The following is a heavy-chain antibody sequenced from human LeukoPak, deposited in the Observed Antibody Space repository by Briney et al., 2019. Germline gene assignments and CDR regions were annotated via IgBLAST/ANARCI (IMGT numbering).Heavy chain of an antibody. CDR3: ATRKLGNDY. V-gene: IGHV4-34*01. CDR2: INHSGST. D-gene: IGHD7-27*01. CDR1: GGSISSYY. J-gene: IGHJ4*02. Sequence: SETLSLTCTVSGGSISSYYWSWIRQPPGKGLEWIGEINHSGSTNYNPSLKSRVTISVDTSKNQFSLKLYSVTAADTAVYYCATRKLGNDYWGQGTLVTVSS.